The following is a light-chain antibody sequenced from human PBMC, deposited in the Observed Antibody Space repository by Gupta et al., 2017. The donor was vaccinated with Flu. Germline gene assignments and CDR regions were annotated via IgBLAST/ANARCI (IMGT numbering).Light chain of an antibody. V-gene: IGLV2-11*01. J-gene: IGLJ2*01. Sequence: QSALTQPRSVSGSPGQSVTISCTGTSSDVGGYNYVSWYQQHPGKAHNLMIYDVSKRPSGVPDRFSGSKSGNTASLTIAGRQAEDEADYYCCSYAGSYTWVFGGGTKLTVL. CDR3: CSYAGSYTWV. CDR1: SSDVGGYNY. CDR2: DVS.